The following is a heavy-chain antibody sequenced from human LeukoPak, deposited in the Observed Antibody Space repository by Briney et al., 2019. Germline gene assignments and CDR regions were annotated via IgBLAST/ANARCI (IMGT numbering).Heavy chain of an antibody. Sequence: PSETLSLTCTVSGDSISSSTFYWGWIRQPPGKGLEWIGIISYSGSTYYNPSLKSRVTISVDTSKNQFSLKLSSVTAADAAVYYCARLDRGINAAHFDYWGQGTLVTVSS. V-gene: IGHV4-39*01. J-gene: IGHJ4*02. D-gene: IGHD6-25*01. CDR3: ARLDRGINAAHFDY. CDR2: ISYSGST. CDR1: GDSISSSTFY.